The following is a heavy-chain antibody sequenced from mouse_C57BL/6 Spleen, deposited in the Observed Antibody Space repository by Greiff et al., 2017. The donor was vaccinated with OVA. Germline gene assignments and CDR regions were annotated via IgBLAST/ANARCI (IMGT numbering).Heavy chain of an antibody. Sequence: VKLMESGPGLVAPSQSLSITCTVSGFSLTSYGVDWVRQPPGKGLEWLGVIWGGGSTNYNSALMSRLSISKDNSKSQVFLKMNSLQTDDTAMYYCAKHEGEDYGGSYAMDYWGQGTSVTVSS. CDR1: GFSLTSYG. V-gene: IGHV2-9*01. D-gene: IGHD2-4*01. CDR3: AKHEGEDYGGSYAMDY. CDR2: IWGGGST. J-gene: IGHJ4*01.